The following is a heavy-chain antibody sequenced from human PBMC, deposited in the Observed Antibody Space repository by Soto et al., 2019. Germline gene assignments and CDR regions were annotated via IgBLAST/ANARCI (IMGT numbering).Heavy chain of an antibody. CDR3: AKDLKQWLARDYFDY. CDR1: GFTFSSYG. J-gene: IGHJ4*02. Sequence: QVQLVESGGGVVQPGRSLRLSCAASGFTFSSYGMHWVRQAPGKGLEWVAVISYDGSNKYYADSVKGRFTISRDNSKNTLSLQMNSLRAEDTAVSYCAKDLKQWLARDYFDYWGQGTLVTVSS. CDR2: ISYDGSNK. V-gene: IGHV3-30*18. D-gene: IGHD6-19*01.